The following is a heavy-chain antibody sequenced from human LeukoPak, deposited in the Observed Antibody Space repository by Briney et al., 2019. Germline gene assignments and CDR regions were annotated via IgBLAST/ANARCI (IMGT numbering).Heavy chain of an antibody. Sequence: GGSLILSCAASGFTFNSYAMSWVRQAPEKGLEWVATISGSGGGTYYADSVKGRFTISRDDSKNTLYLQMNSLRAEDTAVYYCAKDLGRYRNNYFDYWGQGTLVTVSS. D-gene: IGHD1-26*01. V-gene: IGHV3-23*01. CDR2: ISGSGGGT. CDR1: GFTFNSYA. J-gene: IGHJ4*02. CDR3: AKDLGRYRNNYFDY.